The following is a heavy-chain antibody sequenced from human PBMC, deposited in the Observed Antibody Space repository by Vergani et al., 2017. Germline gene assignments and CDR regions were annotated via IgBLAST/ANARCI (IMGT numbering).Heavy chain of an antibody. D-gene: IGHD3-22*01. CDR2: ISYDGNNK. CDR1: GFTFSSYA. V-gene: IGHV3-30-3*01. Sequence: QVQLVESGGGVVQPGRSLRLSCAASGFTFSSYAMHWVRQAPGKGLEWVAVISYDGNNKYYADSVKGRFTISRDNSKNTLYLKMNSLRAEDTAVYYCARDSHYYDSYDYWGQGTLVTVSS. CDR3: ARDSHYYDSYDY. J-gene: IGHJ4*02.